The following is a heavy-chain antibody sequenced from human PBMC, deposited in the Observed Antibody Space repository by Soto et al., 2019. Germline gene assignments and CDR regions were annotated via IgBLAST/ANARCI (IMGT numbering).Heavy chain of an antibody. CDR3: ARDVGGDSSGSTHYYYYGMDV. V-gene: IGHV3-48*02. CDR1: GFTFSTYS. J-gene: IGHJ6*02. Sequence: EVQLVESGGGVVQPGGSLRLSCAASGFTFSTYSVNWVRQAPGKGLEWVSYISSSSSPIYYADSVKGRFTISRDNAKNSVYLQMNSLRDEDTAVYYCARDVGGDSSGSTHYYYYGMDVWGRGTPVTVSS. D-gene: IGHD3-22*01. CDR2: ISSSSSPI.